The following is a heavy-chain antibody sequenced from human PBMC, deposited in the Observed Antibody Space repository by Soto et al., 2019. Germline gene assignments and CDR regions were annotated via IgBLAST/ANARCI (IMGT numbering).Heavy chain of an antibody. Sequence: QVQLVQSGADVKKPGASVKVSCKASGYTFTSDGISWVRQAPGQGLEWMGWISTYNGNTKFAQKLQGTLTMPTDTSTRTVYMELRSLTSHDTAVYYCAAWAGQVRGYGGPFDYWGEGTLLTVSS. CDR1: GYTFTSDG. V-gene: IGHV1-18*04. CDR2: ISTYNGNT. D-gene: IGHD5-12*01. CDR3: AAWAGQVRGYGGPFDY. J-gene: IGHJ4*02.